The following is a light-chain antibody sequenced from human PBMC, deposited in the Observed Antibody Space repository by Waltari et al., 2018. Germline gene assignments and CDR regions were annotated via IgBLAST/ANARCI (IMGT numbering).Light chain of an antibody. CDR1: SRRSDI. CDR2: GKN. J-gene: IGLJ2*01. CDR3: NSRDSSGNHLV. V-gene: IGLV3-19*01. Sequence: SSELTQAPASSVTLVQTVRTPCQGESRRSDIYIWYQQKPGQASVLVIYGKNTRPSGIPDRFSGSSSGNTASLTITGAQAEDEADYYCNSRDSSGNHLVFGGGTKRTVL.